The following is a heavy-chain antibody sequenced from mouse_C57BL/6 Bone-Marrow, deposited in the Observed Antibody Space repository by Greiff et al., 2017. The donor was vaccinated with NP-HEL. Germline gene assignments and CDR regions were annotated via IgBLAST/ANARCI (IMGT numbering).Heavy chain of an antibody. V-gene: IGHV5-6*01. J-gene: IGHJ3*01. CDR2: ISRCGSYT. CDR1: GFTFSSYG. Sequence: EVHLVEPGGDLVKPGGSLKLSCAASGFTFSSYGMSWVRQTPDKRLEWVATISRCGSYTYYPDSVKGRFTISRDNANNTLYLQMSSLKSEDTAMYYCARHPEFAYWGQGTLVTVSA. CDR3: ARHPEFAY.